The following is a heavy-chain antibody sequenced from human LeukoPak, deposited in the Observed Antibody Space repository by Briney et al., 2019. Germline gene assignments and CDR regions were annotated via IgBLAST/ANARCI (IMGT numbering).Heavy chain of an antibody. CDR1: GGSISSYY. CDR2: IYYSGST. Sequence: SETLSLTCTVSGGSISSYYWSWIRQPPGKGLEWIGYIYYSGSTYYNPSLKSRVTISVDTSKNQFSLKLSSVTAADTAVYYCARHRVVVPAAMPNWFDPWGQGTLVTVSS. J-gene: IGHJ5*02. V-gene: IGHV4-59*08. D-gene: IGHD2-2*01. CDR3: ARHRVVVPAAMPNWFDP.